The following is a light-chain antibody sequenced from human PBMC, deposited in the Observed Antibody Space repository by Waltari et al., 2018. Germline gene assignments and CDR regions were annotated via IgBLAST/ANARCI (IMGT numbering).Light chain of an antibody. CDR1: NIGSKS. CDR2: DDS. V-gene: IGLV3-21*01. Sequence: SYVLTQPPSVSVAPGETAQITCGGKNIGSKSVPCYQQKPGQAPVLVIYDDSDRPSRIPERFSGSNSGNTATLTISRVEDGDEADYHCQVWESRSDPFFGGGTKLTVL. J-gene: IGLJ2*01. CDR3: QVWESRSDPF.